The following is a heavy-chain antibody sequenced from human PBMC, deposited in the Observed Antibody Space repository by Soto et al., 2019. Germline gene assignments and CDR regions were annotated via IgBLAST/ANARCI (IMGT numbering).Heavy chain of an antibody. CDR1: GASISSGDYY. D-gene: IGHD6-13*01. Sequence: PSETLSLTCIDSGASISSGDYYWSWIRQPPGKGLEWIGYIYYSGSTYFNPSLKSRITISVDTSKNQFSLKLSSVTAADTAVYYCARASRQSTTWFYFDYWGQGTLVTVSS. J-gene: IGHJ4*02. CDR3: ARASRQSTTWFYFDY. V-gene: IGHV4-30-4*01. CDR2: IYYSGST.